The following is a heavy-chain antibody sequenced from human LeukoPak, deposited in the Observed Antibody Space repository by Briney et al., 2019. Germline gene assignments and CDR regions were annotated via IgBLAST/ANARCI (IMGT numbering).Heavy chain of an antibody. CDR1: GGSISSGGYY. V-gene: IGHV4-61*02. CDR3: ARGGTYTTVTSECFQH. CDR2: IFTSGST. Sequence: PSETLSLTCTVSGGSISSGGYYWSWIRQPAGKGLEWIGRIFTSGSTNYNPSLKSRVTISVDTSKNQFYLKLSSVTAADTAVYYCARGGTYTTVTSECFQHWGQGTLVTVSS. D-gene: IGHD4-11*01. J-gene: IGHJ1*01.